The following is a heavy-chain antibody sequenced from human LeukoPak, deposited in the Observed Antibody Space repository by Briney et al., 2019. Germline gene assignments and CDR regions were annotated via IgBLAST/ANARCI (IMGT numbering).Heavy chain of an antibody. J-gene: IGHJ4*02. CDR1: GFTFSSYA. D-gene: IGHD6-19*01. CDR3: ARSSGWNYFDY. Sequence: PGRSLRLSCAASGFTFSSYAMHWVRQAPGKGLEWVAVISYDGSNKYYADSVKGRFAISRDNSKNTLYLQMNSLRAEDTAVYYCARSSGWNYFDYWGQGTLVTVSS. CDR2: ISYDGSNK. V-gene: IGHV3-30*09.